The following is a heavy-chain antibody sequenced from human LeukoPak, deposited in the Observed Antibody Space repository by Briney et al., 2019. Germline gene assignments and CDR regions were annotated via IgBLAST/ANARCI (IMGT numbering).Heavy chain of an antibody. CDR3: ARGQVTAVTGLAAFDI. V-gene: IGHV3-7*04. CDR2: IKQDGGEI. CDR1: GFTFSSYW. J-gene: IGHJ3*02. Sequence: PGGSLRLSCAASGFTFSSYWMNWVRQAPGKGLEWVANIKQDGGEIYYVDSVKGRFTISRDNVKNSLHLQMNSLRAEDTAVYYCARGQVTAVTGLAAFDIWGQGTMVIVSS. D-gene: IGHD4-17*01.